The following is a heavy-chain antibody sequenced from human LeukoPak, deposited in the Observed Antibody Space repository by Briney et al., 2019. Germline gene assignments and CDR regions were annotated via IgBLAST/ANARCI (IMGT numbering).Heavy chain of an antibody. V-gene: IGHV3-66*01. Sequence: GGSLRLSCAASGFTVSSNYMSWVRQAPGKGLEWVSVIYSGGSTYYADSVKGRFTISRDNSKNTLYLQMNSLRAEDTAVYYCATTQGVVGATLPDYWGQGTLVTVSS. D-gene: IGHD1-26*01. CDR1: GFTVSSNY. CDR3: ATTQGVVGATLPDY. J-gene: IGHJ4*02. CDR2: IYSGGST.